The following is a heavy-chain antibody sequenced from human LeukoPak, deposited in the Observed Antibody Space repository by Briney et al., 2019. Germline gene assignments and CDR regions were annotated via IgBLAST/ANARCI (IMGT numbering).Heavy chain of an antibody. CDR1: GGSIVTYY. V-gene: IGHV4-59*01. J-gene: IGHJ4*02. CDR3: ARHRHWTNDWVFDY. Sequence: SESLSLTCTVSGGSIVTYYWSWIRQPPGQGLEWIGYIYYNGYTDYNPSLKSRVTISVHTSKDQFSLKLSSVTAADTAVYYCARHRHWTNDWVFDYWGQGTLVTVSS. CDR2: IYYNGYT. D-gene: IGHD1/OR15-1a*01.